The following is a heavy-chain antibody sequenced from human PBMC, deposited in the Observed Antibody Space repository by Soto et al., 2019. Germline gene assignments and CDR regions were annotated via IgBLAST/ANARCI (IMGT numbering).Heavy chain of an antibody. J-gene: IGHJ4*02. CDR3: ARHGCSAGSCHN. Sequence: ASVKVSCKASGYTFTSYAMHWVRQAPGQRLEWMGWINAGNGNTKYSQKFQGRVTITRDTSASTAYMELSSLRSEDTAVYYCARHGCSAGSCHNWGQGTLVTVSS. V-gene: IGHV1-3*01. CDR2: INAGNGNT. CDR1: GYTFTSYA. D-gene: IGHD2-15*01.